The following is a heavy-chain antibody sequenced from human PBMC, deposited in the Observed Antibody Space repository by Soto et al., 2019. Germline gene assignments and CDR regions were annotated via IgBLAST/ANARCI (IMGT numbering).Heavy chain of an antibody. CDR2: ISHTGTT. J-gene: IGHJ3*02. D-gene: IGHD7-27*01. CDR1: GGSITKENW. V-gene: IGHV4-4*02. Sequence: QVQLQESGPGLAEPSGTLSLTCTVSGGSITKENWWNWVRQPPGKGLEWIGEISHTGTTNYNPSLKSRATISVDMSKNHFSLRLGSVTAADTAMYYCTKDHTGADAFEIWGQGIMVTVSS. CDR3: TKDHTGADAFEI.